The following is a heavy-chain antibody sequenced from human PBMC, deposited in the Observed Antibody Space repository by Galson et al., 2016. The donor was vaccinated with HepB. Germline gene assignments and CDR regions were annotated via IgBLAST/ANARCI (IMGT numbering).Heavy chain of an antibody. D-gene: IGHD4-11*01. V-gene: IGHV3-7*03. CDR1: GFTFSTYW. J-gene: IGHJ4*02. Sequence: SLRLSCAASGFTFSTYWMNWVRQAPGKGLEWVANIKHDASEKYYVDSVKGRFTISRDNAKNSLYLQMNSLRAEDTALYYCARGSPIVSHRPFDCWGQGALVTVSS. CDR3: ARGSPIVSHRPFDC. CDR2: IKHDASEK.